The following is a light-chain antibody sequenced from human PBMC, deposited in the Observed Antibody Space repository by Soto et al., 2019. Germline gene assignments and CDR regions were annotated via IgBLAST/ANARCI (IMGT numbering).Light chain of an antibody. CDR3: QQSYSAPRT. CDR2: AAS. V-gene: IGKV1-39*01. CDR1: QRISTY. J-gene: IGKJ1*01. Sequence: DIQMTQSPSSLSASVGDRVTITCRASQRISTYLNWYQQKPGKAPKLLIYAASSLQSGVPSRFSSSASGPDFTLTISSLQPEDFATYYCQQSYSAPRTFGQGTKVEIK.